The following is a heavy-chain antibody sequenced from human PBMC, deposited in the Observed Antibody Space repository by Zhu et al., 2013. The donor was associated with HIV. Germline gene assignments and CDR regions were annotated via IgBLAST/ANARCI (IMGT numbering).Heavy chain of an antibody. J-gene: IGHJ4*02. CDR3: ARGYSRYCSSTSCYSGAYYFDY. D-gene: IGHD2-2*02. Sequence: QVQLVQSGAEVKKPGSSVKVSCKASGGTFSSYAISWVRQAPGQGLEWMGGIIPIFGTANYAQKFQGRVTITADKSTSTAYMELSSLRSEDTAVYYCARGYSRYCSSTSCYSGAYYFDYWGQGTLVTVSS. V-gene: IGHV1-69*06. CDR2: IIPIFGTA. CDR1: GGTFSSYA.